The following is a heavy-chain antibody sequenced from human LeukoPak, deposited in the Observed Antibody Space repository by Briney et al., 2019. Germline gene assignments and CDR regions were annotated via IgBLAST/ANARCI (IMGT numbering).Heavy chain of an antibody. D-gene: IGHD6-6*01. V-gene: IGHV1-69*01. J-gene: IGHJ5*02. CDR3: ARDLVPRKNWSIAAPNGFDP. CDR2: IIPIFGTA. CDR1: GGTFSSYA. Sequence: SVKVSCKASGGTFSSYAISWVRQAPGQGLEWMGGIIPIFGTANYAQKFQGRVTITADESTSTAYMELSSLRSEDTAVYYCARDLVPRKNWSIAAPNGFDPWGQGTLVTVSS.